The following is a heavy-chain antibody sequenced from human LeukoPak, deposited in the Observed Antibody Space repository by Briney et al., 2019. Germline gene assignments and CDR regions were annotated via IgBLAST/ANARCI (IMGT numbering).Heavy chain of an antibody. V-gene: IGHV1-46*01. CDR2: INPSGGST. Sequence: ASVTVSCKASGYTFTSYYMHWVRQAPGQGLEWMGIINPSGGSTSYAQKFQGRVTMTRDMSTSTVYMELSSLRSEDTAVYYCARDGRRGGVVVITNWGAFDTWGQGTMVTVSS. D-gene: IGHD3-22*01. J-gene: IGHJ3*02. CDR3: ARDGRRGGVVVITNWGAFDT. CDR1: GYTFTSYY.